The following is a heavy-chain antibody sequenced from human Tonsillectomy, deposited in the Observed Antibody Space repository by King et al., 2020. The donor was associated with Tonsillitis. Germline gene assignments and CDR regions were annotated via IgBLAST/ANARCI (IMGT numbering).Heavy chain of an antibody. Sequence: VQLVESGGGLVQPGGSLRLSCAASGFIVSSNYMSWVRQAPGKGLEWVAVIYSGGSTYYADSVKGRFTISRHNSKNTVYLQMNSLRAEDTAVYYCARDRSGSGLPDAFDFWGQGTMVTVSS. V-gene: IGHV3-53*04. CDR1: GFIVSSNY. D-gene: IGHD3-3*01. CDR2: IYSGGST. J-gene: IGHJ3*01. CDR3: ARDRSGSGLPDAFDF.